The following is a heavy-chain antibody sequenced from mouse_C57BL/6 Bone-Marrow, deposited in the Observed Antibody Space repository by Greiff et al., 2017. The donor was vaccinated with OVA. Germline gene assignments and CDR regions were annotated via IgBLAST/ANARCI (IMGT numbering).Heavy chain of an antibody. D-gene: IGHD2-4*01. CDR2: IYPGGGGT. CDR1: GYTFSGSW. V-gene: IGHV1-9*01. CDR3: EKLDDYDEGVWFAD. J-gene: IGHJ3*01. Sequence: QVQLQQSGAELAKPGASVKLSCKATGYTFSGSWMEWVKQRPGQGLEWIGGIYPGGGGTNYNGKFKGKATFTADTSSNTAYMQLSSLKAEDFAICYCEKLDDYDEGVWFADWGNGTLVTVSA.